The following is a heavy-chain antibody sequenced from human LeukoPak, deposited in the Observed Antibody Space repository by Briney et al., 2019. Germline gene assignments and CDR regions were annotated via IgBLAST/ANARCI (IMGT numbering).Heavy chain of an antibody. D-gene: IGHD5-12*01. CDR2: IGISSGNT. J-gene: IGHJ4*01. CDR3: ARDHRYAFDN. CDR1: GFNFIDYS. Sequence: GGSLRLSCAASGFNFIDYSVNWVRQAPGKGLEWISYIGISSGNTKYADSVKGRFTISRDKARNSLYLQMNSLRVEDTAMYYCARDHRYAFDNWGHGTLVTVSS. V-gene: IGHV3-48*01.